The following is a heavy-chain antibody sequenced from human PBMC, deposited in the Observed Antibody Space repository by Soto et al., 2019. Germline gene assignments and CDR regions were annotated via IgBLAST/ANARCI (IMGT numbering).Heavy chain of an antibody. CDR1: GFTFSSYW. D-gene: IGHD3-22*01. V-gene: IGHV3-74*01. Sequence: GGSLRLSCAASGFTFSSYWMHWVRQAPGKGLVWVSRINSDGSSTSYADSVKGRFTISRDNAKNTLYLQMNSLRAEDTAVYYCARGGDSSGYYNFDYWGQGTLVTVSS. J-gene: IGHJ4*02. CDR2: INSDGSST. CDR3: ARGGDSSGYYNFDY.